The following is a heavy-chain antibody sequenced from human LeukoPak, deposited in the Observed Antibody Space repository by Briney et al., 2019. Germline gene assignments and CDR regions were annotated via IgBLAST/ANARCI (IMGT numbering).Heavy chain of an antibody. CDR1: GFTFSSYG. D-gene: IGHD2-21*01. J-gene: IGHJ6*02. V-gene: IGHV3-30*18. Sequence: SGGSLRLSCAASGFTFSSYGIHWVRQAPGKGLEWVALISYDGTNKYYADSVKGRFTISRDNSKNTLSLQMNSLRAEDTAVYYCAKDLSGDHSHSYAMDVWGQGTTVTVSS. CDR3: AKDLSGDHSHSYAMDV. CDR2: ISYDGTNK.